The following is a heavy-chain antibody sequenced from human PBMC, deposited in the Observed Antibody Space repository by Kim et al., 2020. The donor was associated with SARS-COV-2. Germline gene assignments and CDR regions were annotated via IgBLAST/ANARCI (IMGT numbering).Heavy chain of an antibody. J-gene: IGHJ3*02. V-gene: IGHV1-69*13. CDR3: ARDHGVAGSDEDAFDI. Sequence: SVKVSCKASGGTFSSYAISWVRQAPGQGLEWMGGIIPIFGTANYAQKFQGRVTITADESTSTAYMELSSLRSEDTAVYYCARDHGVAGSDEDAFDIWGQGTMVTVSS. D-gene: IGHD6-19*01. CDR1: GGTFSSYA. CDR2: IIPIFGTA.